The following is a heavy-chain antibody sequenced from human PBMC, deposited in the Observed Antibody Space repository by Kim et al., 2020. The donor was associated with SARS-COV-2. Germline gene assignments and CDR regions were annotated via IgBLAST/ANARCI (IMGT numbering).Heavy chain of an antibody. CDR3: AKSDIGTPDY. CDR1: GFTFSSYG. V-gene: IGHV3-30*18. Sequence: GGSLRLSCAASGFTFSSYGMHWVRQAPGKGLEWVAVISYDGSNKYYADSVKGRFTISRDNSKNTLYLQMNSLRAEDTAVYYCAKSDIGTPDYWGQGTLVTVSS. CDR2: ISYDGSNK. D-gene: IGHD2-15*01. J-gene: IGHJ4*02.